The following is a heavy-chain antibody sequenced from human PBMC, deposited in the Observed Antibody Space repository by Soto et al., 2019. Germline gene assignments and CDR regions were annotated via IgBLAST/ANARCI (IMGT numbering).Heavy chain of an antibody. V-gene: IGHV5-10-1*01. Sequence: PGESLKISCQGSGYTFTNYWINWVRQMPGKGLEWMGRIDPGDSYTHYSPSFQGHVTISADKSISTAYLQWSSLKASDSAMYYCSRQAKYDILTGYFPFEDGGQGHLVTVSS. CDR1: GYTFTNYW. CDR3: SRQAKYDILTGYFPFED. J-gene: IGHJ4*02. CDR2: IDPGDSYT. D-gene: IGHD3-9*01.